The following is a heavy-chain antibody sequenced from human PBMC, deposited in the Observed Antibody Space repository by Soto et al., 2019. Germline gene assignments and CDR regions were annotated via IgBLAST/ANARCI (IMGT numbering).Heavy chain of an antibody. CDR3: AKEFSKYSSSLGY. V-gene: IGHV3-30-3*02. CDR1: GFTFSSYA. J-gene: IGHJ4*02. Sequence: QVQLVESGGGVVQPGRSLRLSCAASGFTFSSYAMHWVRQAPGKGLEWVAVISYDGSNKYYADSVEGRFTISRDNSKNTLYLQMNSLRAEDTAVYYCAKEFSKYSSSLGYWGQGTLVTVSS. D-gene: IGHD6-13*01. CDR2: ISYDGSNK.